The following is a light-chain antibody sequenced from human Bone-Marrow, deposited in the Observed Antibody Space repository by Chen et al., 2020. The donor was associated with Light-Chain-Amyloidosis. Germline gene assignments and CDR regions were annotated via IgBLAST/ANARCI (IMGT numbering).Light chain of an antibody. J-gene: IGLJ3*02. CDR2: AAS. CDR1: NIGPTS. V-gene: IGLV3-21*02. Sequence: SSVLTHPPSVSVAPGQTATIARGGNNIGPTSVHWYQQTPSQAPLLVVYAASDRPSGIPERLSGSNSGNTATLTISRVEAGDEADYYCQVWNRSSDRPVFGGGTKLTVL. CDR3: QVWNRSSDRPV.